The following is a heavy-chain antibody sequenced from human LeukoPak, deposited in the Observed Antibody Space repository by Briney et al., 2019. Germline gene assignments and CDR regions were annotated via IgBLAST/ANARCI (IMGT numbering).Heavy chain of an antibody. D-gene: IGHD3-9*01. V-gene: IGHV3-66*01. Sequence: GGSLRLSCAASGFTVSSNYMSWVRQAPGKGLEWVSVIFSGGSTYYADSVKGRFTISRDNSKNTLYLQMNSLRAEDTAVYYCARELGGDYDILTGFEYYYGMDVWGQGTTVTVSS. CDR3: ARELGGDYDILTGFEYYYGMDV. J-gene: IGHJ6*02. CDR1: GFTVSSNY. CDR2: IFSGGST.